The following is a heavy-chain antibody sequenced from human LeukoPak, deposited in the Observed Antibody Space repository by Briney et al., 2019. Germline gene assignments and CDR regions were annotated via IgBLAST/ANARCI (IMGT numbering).Heavy chain of an antibody. CDR1: GYTFTGYY. CDR3: AGEDNSSGYRPFDI. Sequence: ASVKVSCKASGYTFTGYYIHWVRQAPGQGPEWMGRINPNNGGTNYAQKFQGRVTMTRDMSMSTAYMALSRLRSDDTAVYYCAGEDNSSGYRPFDIWGQGTMVTVPS. V-gene: IGHV1-2*06. CDR2: INPNNGGT. J-gene: IGHJ3*02. D-gene: IGHD3-22*01.